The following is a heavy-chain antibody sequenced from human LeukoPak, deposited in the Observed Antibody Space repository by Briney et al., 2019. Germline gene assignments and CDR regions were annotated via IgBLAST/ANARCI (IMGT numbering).Heavy chain of an antibody. CDR1: GLTFHDCA. Sequence: PGGSLRLSCAISGLTFHDCAMTWVRQAPGKGLEWASTIVGDSSKTYYADSVKGRFTISRDNSNYMLFLHMNNLRAEDTAIYYCAKQPYNYYYLDVWGKGTTVTVSS. J-gene: IGHJ6*03. CDR2: IVGDSSKT. CDR3: AKQPYNYYYLDV. V-gene: IGHV3-23*01. D-gene: IGHD2-21*01.